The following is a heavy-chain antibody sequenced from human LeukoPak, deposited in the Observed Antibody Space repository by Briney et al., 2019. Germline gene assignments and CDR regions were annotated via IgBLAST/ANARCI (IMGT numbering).Heavy chain of an antibody. J-gene: IGHJ6*03. D-gene: IGHD6-13*01. Sequence: GGSLRLSCAASGFTFSSYNMNWVRQAPGKGLEWVSFISSSSSYIYYADSVKGRFTISRDNAKNSLYLQMNNLRAEDTAVYYCARVVGLTGYSSSWYSGYYYYMDVWGKGTTVTVSS. CDR2: ISSSSSYI. CDR3: ARVVGLTGYSSSWYSGYYYYMDV. V-gene: IGHV3-21*01. CDR1: GFTFSSYN.